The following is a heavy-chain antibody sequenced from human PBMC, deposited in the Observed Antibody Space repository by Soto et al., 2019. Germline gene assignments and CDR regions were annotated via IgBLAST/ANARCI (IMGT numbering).Heavy chain of an antibody. CDR3: ARTITKIVGGGYFDY. J-gene: IGHJ4*02. D-gene: IGHD3-22*01. CDR2: IYYSGST. V-gene: IGHV4-59*01. CDR1: GGSISSYY. Sequence: QVQLQESGPGLVKPSETLSLTCTVSGGSISSYYWSWIRQPPGKGLEWIGYIYYSGSTNYNPSLKSRVTRAVDPSKSQFSLMLSSVTAADTAVYYCARTITKIVGGGYFDYWGQGTLVTVSS.